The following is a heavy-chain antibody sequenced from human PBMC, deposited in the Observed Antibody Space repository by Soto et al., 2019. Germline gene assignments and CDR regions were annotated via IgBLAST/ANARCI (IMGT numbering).Heavy chain of an antibody. D-gene: IGHD5-12*01. CDR3: ARVGYSGYPFYYYYYGMDV. Sequence: GGSLRLSCAASGFTFSSYAMSWVRQAPGKGLDWFSVISGSDDSTYYADSVKGRFTISRDNSKNTPYLQMNSLRAEDTAVYYCARVGYSGYPFYYYYYGMDVWGQGTTVTVSS. V-gene: IGHV3-23*01. CDR1: GFTFSSYA. J-gene: IGHJ6*02. CDR2: ISGSDDST.